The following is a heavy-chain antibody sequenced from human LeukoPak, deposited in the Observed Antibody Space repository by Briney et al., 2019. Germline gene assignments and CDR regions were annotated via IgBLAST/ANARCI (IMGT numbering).Heavy chain of an antibody. V-gene: IGHV3-23*01. CDR1: GFTVSSNY. D-gene: IGHD6-13*01. Sequence: GGSLRLSCAASGFTVSSNYMSWVRQAPGKGLEWVSAISGSGGRGTTYYADSAKGRFTISRDNAKNTMYLQMNSLSVEDTAVYYCAKDIAASGLPRIFDFWGQGTLVTVSS. J-gene: IGHJ4*02. CDR2: ISGSGGRGTT. CDR3: AKDIAASGLPRIFDF.